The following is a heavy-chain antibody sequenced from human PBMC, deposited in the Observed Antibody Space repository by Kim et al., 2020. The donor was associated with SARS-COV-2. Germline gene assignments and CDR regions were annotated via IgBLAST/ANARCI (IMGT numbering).Heavy chain of an antibody. J-gene: IGHJ1*01. V-gene: IGHV3-66*01. CDR1: GFTVSSNY. Sequence: GGSLRLSCAASGFTVSSNYMSWVRQAPGKGLEWVSVIYSGGSTYYADSVKGRFTISRDNSKNTLYLQMNSLGAEDTAVYYCAKAGYGGTLYFQHWGQGTLVTVSS. CDR3: AKAGYGGTLYFQH. D-gene: IGHD4-17*01. CDR2: IYSGGST.